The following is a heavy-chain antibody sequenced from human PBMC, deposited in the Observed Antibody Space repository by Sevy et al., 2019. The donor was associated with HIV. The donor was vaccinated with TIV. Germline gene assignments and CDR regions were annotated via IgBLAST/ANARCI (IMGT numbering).Heavy chain of an antibody. Sequence: SLKISCAASGFTFEDYALHWVRQVPGKGLEWVSGISWKSGRIGYADSVKGRFTISRDNAKNSLYLQMNSLRAEDTAFYYCAKDSYYDSSGYFDAWGQGTLVTVSS. CDR3: AKDSYYDSSGYFDA. D-gene: IGHD3-22*01. CDR1: GFTFEDYA. CDR2: ISWKSGRI. J-gene: IGHJ4*02. V-gene: IGHV3-9*01.